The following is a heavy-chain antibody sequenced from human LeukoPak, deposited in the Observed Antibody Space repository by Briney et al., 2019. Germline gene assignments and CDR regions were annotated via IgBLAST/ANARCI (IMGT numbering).Heavy chain of an antibody. D-gene: IGHD3-3*01. CDR2: IKQDGGEK. J-gene: IGHJ4*02. CDR1: GFRFRDDW. V-gene: IGHV3-7*01. CDR3: ARVRFLDY. Sequence: GGSLTLSCAGSGFRFRDDWMSWVRQAPGKGLEWVANIKQDGGEKYYVDSVKGRFTISRDNAKNSLYPQVNSLRAEDTAVYYCARVRFLDYWGQGTLVTVSS.